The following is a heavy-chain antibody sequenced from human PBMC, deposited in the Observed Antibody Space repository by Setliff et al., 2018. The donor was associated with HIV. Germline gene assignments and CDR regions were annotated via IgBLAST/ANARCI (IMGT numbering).Heavy chain of an antibody. V-gene: IGHV3-74*01. Sequence: PGGSLRLSCAASGFTFSNFWMHWVRQAPGKGLVWVSGINSDGSSTNYADSVEGRFTISRGDAKNTLYLQMSSLRAEDTAVYYCVSSRSDFDYWGQGTLVTVSS. D-gene: IGHD6-13*01. CDR3: VSSRSDFDY. CDR1: GFTFSNFW. J-gene: IGHJ4*02. CDR2: INSDGSST.